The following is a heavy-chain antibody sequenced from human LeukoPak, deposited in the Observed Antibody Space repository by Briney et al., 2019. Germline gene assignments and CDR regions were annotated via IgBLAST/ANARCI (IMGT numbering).Heavy chain of an antibody. CDR3: TRGPGRSSSPYYGMDV. Sequence: GGSLRLSCVASGFTFSSCSMTWVRQAPGKGLECVSTITPTADWTFYADSVKGWFSISRDNSKNTVYLQMNSLRAEDTAVYYCTRGPGRSSSPYYGMDVWGQGTTVTVSS. CDR1: GFTFSSCS. D-gene: IGHD6-6*01. J-gene: IGHJ6*02. V-gene: IGHV3-23*01. CDR2: ITPTADWT.